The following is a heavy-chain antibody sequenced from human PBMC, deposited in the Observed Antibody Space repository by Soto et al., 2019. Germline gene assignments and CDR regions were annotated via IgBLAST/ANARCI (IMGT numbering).Heavy chain of an antibody. D-gene: IGHD5-18*01. J-gene: IGHJ5*02. Sequence: SETLSLTCAVYGGSFSGYYWSWIRQPPGKGLEWIGEINHSGSTNYNPSLKSRVTISVDTSKNQFSLKLSSVTAADTAVYYCARDSGYNYGSFRWFDPWGQGTLVTVSS. CDR3: ARDSGYNYGSFRWFDP. V-gene: IGHV4-34*01. CDR1: GGSFSGYY. CDR2: INHSGST.